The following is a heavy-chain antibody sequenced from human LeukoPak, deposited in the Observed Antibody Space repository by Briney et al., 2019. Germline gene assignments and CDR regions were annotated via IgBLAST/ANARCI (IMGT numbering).Heavy chain of an antibody. V-gene: IGHV3-30*02. D-gene: IGHD2-15*01. CDR2: IRYDGSNK. CDR3: AKDAYCSGGSCHLDY. J-gene: IGHJ4*02. Sequence: GGSLRLSCAASGFTFSSYGMHWVRQAPGKGLEWVAFIRYDGSNKYYADSVKGRFTISRDNSKNTLYLQMNSLRAEDTAVYYCAKDAYCSGGSCHLDYWGQGTLVTVSS. CDR1: GFTFSSYG.